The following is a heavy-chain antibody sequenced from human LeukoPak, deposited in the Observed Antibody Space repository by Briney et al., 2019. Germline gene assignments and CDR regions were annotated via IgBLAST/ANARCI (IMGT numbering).Heavy chain of an antibody. Sequence: GSLRLSCAASGFTVSSNYMSWVRQAPGKGLEWVSVIYSGGSTYYADSVKGRFTISRDNSKNTLYLQMNSLRAEDAAVYYCAKGVSSSWYGGGYYYYGMDVWGQGTTVTVSS. V-gene: IGHV3-66*01. CDR3: AKGVSSSWYGGGYYYYGMDV. CDR1: GFTVSSNY. CDR2: IYSGGST. J-gene: IGHJ6*02. D-gene: IGHD6-13*01.